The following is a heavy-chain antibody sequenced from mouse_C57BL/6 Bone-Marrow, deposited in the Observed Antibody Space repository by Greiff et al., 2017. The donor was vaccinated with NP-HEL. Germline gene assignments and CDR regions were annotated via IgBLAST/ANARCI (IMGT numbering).Heavy chain of an antibody. CDR2: IDPYDSYT. J-gene: IGHJ3*01. CDR1: GYTFTSYW. D-gene: IGHD1-1*01. Sequence: VQLQQPGAELVKPGASVKLSCKASGYTFTSYWMQWVKQRPGQGLEWIGEIDPYDSYTNYNQKFKGKATLTVDTSSSTAYMQLSSLTSEDSAVYYCARDYGSAIAYWGQGTLVTVSA. V-gene: IGHV1-50*01. CDR3: ARDYGSAIAY.